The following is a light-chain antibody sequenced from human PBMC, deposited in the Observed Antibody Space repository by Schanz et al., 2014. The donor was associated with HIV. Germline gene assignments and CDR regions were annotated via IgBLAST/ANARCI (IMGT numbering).Light chain of an antibody. Sequence: QSALTQPASVSGSPGQSITISCTGTSGDIGTYAAVSWYQQHPDKAPRLLIYGVTSRPSGISSRFSGSASGNTASLTISGLKAEDEAYYYCSSYRGDHTLVFGGGTKLTVL. CDR3: SSYRGDHTLV. J-gene: IGLJ3*02. V-gene: IGLV2-14*03. CDR1: SGDIGTYAA. CDR2: GVT.